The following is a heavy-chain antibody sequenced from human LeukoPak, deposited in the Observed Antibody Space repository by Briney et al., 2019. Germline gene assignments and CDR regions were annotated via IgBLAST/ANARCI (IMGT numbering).Heavy chain of an antibody. J-gene: IGHJ6*03. V-gene: IGHV4-34*01. Sequence: SETLSLTCAVYGGSFSGYYWSWIRQPPGKGLEWIGEINHSGSTNYYPSLKSRVTISVDTSKNQFSLRLSSVTAADTAVYYCARQNRTGYCSSANCHLEVIKYYYYRGVWGKGTTVTVSS. CDR3: ARQNRTGYCSSANCHLEVIKYYYYRGV. CDR1: GGSFSGYY. D-gene: IGHD2-2*01. CDR2: INHSGST.